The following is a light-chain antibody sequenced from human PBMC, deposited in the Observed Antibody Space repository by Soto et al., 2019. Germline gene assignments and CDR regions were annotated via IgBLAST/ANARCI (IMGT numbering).Light chain of an antibody. CDR1: SSDIGSYDH. V-gene: IGLV2-14*03. Sequence: QSVLTQPASVSGSPGQSITISCSGTSSDIGSYDHVAWYQQFPGKSPKLIIYAVSDRPSGVSDRFSGSKSGISASLTISGLQTEDEADYYCISYTDRQSYLSGTGTKVTV. J-gene: IGLJ1*01. CDR3: ISYTDRQSYL. CDR2: AVS.